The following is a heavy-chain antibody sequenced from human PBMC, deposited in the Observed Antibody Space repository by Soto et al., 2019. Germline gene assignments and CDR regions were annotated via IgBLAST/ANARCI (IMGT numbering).Heavy chain of an antibody. CDR3: ARDRGGLGDGGATVDI. D-gene: IGHD4-17*01. V-gene: IGHV4-59*01. CDR2: IYYSGST. Sequence: QVQLQESGPGLVKPSETLSLACTVSGGSFSTYYGSWIRQPPGKGLEWIGYIYYSGSTRYNPSLKCRVSISVDTPKNQFALKLSSVTDADTAVYDCARDRGGLGDGGATVDIWGQGTRVTVSS. J-gene: IGHJ3*02. CDR1: GGSFSTYY.